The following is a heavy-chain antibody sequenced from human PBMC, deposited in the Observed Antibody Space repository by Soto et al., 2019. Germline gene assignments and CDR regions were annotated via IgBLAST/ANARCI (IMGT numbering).Heavy chain of an antibody. CDR3: TSAYGDYWYFDL. D-gene: IGHD4-17*01. V-gene: IGHV3-30-3*01. Sequence: QVQLVESGGGVVQPGRSLRLSCAASGFTFSSYPMHWVRQAPGKGLEWVAVISYDGSNKYYADSVKGRFTISRDNSKNTLYLQMHSLRADDTAVYYCTSAYGDYWYFDLWGRGTLVTVSS. CDR2: ISYDGSNK. CDR1: GFTFSSYP. J-gene: IGHJ2*01.